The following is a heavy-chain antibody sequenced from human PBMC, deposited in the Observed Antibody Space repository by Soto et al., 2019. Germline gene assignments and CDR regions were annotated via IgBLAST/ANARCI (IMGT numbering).Heavy chain of an antibody. J-gene: IGHJ4*02. CDR1: GFTISTHG. V-gene: IGHV3-33*03. Sequence: QAQLVESGGGVVQPGTSLRLSCAASGFTISTHGMHWVRQAPGKGPEWLANIWYDGSNKFYAESVKGRFSISKDNSKNPLYLQMSSLRAEDTAVYYCAAATTWNFHFPYWGQGTQVTVSS. D-gene: IGHD1-7*01. CDR3: AAATTWNFHFPY. CDR2: IWYDGSNK.